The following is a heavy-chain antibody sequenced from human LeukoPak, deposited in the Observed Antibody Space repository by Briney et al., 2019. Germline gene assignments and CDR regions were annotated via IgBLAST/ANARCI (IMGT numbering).Heavy chain of an antibody. CDR1: GGSISSYY. CDR2: IYTGGST. Sequence: SETLSLTCTVSGGSISSYYWSWIRQPAGKGLEWIGRIYTGGSTNYNPSLKTRVTMSVDTSKNQFSLKLNSVTAADTAVYYCARTSWVAAYLSGNYYYYYYMDVWGKGTTVTVSS. V-gene: IGHV4-4*07. D-gene: IGHD2-15*01. J-gene: IGHJ6*03. CDR3: ARTSWVAAYLSGNYYYYYYMDV.